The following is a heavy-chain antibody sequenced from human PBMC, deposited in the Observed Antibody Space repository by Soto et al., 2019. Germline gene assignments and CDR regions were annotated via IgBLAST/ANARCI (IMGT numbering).Heavy chain of an antibody. D-gene: IGHD6-19*01. CDR3: ARDGGAVAGLDY. J-gene: IGHJ4*02. CDR2: IYSGGST. CDR1: GFTVSSNY. Sequence: GGSLRLSCAASGFTVSSNYMSWVRQAPGKGLEWVSVIYSGGSTKYADSVKGRFTISRDNSKNTLYLQMNSLRAEDTAVYYCARDGGAVAGLDYWGQGTLVTVSS. V-gene: IGHV3-53*01.